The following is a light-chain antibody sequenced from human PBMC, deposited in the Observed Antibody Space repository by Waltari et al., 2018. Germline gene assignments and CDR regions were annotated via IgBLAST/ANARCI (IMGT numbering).Light chain of an antibody. Sequence: EIVLTQSPDTLSLYPGESATLACWASQSVSSNYLAWYQQNPGQAPRLLIYGAYRRATGIPDRFSGSGSETDFTLTISRLEPEDFAVYYCQQYACSPRTFGPGTKVEIK. CDR1: QSVSSNY. J-gene: IGKJ1*01. CDR2: GAY. CDR3: QQYACSPRT. V-gene: IGKV3-20*01.